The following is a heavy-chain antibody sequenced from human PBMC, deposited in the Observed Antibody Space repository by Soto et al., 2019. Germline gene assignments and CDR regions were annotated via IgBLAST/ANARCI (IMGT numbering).Heavy chain of an antibody. D-gene: IGHD3-22*01. J-gene: IGHJ1*01. CDR3: ARALVESGYPLDFQH. V-gene: IGHV3-53*01. Sequence: EVQLVESGGGLIQPGGSLRLSCAASGFTVSSNYMSWVRQAPGKGLEWVSVIYSGGSTYYADDVKGRFTISRDNYKNTLYRQMNSMSAEDTAVYYCARALVESGYPLDFQHWGQGTLVTVSS. CDR2: IYSGGST. CDR1: GFTVSSNY.